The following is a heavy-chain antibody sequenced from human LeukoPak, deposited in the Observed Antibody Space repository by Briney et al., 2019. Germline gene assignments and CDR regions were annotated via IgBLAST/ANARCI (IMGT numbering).Heavy chain of an antibody. Sequence: GGSLRLSCAASGFTFDEYGMSWVRQAPGKGLEWVSGLNWNGGSTGYADSVKGRFTISRDNAKDSLYLQMNSLRAEDTALYYCARRSPHDFVYMDVWGKGTTVTVSS. J-gene: IGHJ6*03. CDR3: ARRSPHDFVYMDV. CDR2: LNWNGGST. D-gene: IGHD3-16*01. V-gene: IGHV3-20*04. CDR1: GFTFDEYG.